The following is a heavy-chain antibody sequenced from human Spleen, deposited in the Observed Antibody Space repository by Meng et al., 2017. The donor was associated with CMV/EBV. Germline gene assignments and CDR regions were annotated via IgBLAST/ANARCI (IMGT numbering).Heavy chain of an antibody. CDR1: GFTFGSYG. CDR2: IYSGGNR. Sequence: GESLKISCVGSGFTFGSYGMYWVRQAPGKGLEPVSLIYSGGNRYYADSVKGRFTVSRDNSRNTLFLQMNSQRVDDTAIYYCAKIETSYYGAFDMWGQGTKVTVSS. J-gene: IGHJ3*02. CDR3: AKIETSYYGAFDM. V-gene: IGHV3-23*03. D-gene: IGHD2-21*01.